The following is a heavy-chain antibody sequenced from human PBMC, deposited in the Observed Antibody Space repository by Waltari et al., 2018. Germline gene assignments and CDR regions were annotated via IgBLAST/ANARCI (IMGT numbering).Heavy chain of an antibody. J-gene: IGHJ6*02. CDR2: ISYDGSNK. Sequence: QVQLVESGGGVVQPGRSLRLSCAASGFTFRSYAMHWVRQAPGKGLEWVAVISYDGSNKYSADVVKGRFTISRDNSKNPLYLQMNSLRAEDTAVYYCARDRDSSGYYFGMDVWGQGTTVTVSS. CDR3: ARDRDSSGYYFGMDV. CDR1: GFTFRSYA. V-gene: IGHV3-30-3*01. D-gene: IGHD3-22*01.